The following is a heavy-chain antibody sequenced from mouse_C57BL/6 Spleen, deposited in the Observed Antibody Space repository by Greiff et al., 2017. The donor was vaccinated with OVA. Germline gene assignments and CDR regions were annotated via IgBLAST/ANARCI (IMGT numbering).Heavy chain of an antibody. CDR2: IYPGDGDT. Sequence: QVQLQQSGPELVKPGASVKISCTASGYAFSSSWMNWVKQRPGKGLEWIGRIYPGDGDTNYNGKFKGKATLTADKSSSTAYMQLSILTTEDSAVYFCARLYYGKAMDYWGQGTSVTVSS. V-gene: IGHV1-82*01. CDR1: GYAFSSSW. J-gene: IGHJ4*01. CDR3: ARLYYGKAMDY. D-gene: IGHD2-1*01.